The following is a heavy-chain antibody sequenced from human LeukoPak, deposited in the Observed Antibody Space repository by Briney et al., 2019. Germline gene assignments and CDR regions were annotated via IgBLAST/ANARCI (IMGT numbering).Heavy chain of an antibody. CDR1: GGTFSSYA. J-gene: IGHJ4*02. V-gene: IGHV1-69*05. Sequence: GASVKVSCKASGGTFSSYAISWVRQAPGQGLEWMGRIIPIFGTANYAQKFQGRVTITTDESTSTAYMELSSLRSEDTAVYYCARLEYSRDGYNLGPFDYWGQGTLVTVSS. CDR3: ARLEYSRDGYNLGPFDY. CDR2: IIPIFGTA. D-gene: IGHD5-24*01.